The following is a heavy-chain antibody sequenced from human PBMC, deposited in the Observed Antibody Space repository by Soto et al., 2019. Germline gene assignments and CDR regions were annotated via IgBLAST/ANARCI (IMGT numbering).Heavy chain of an antibody. V-gene: IGHV4-34*01. Sequence: SETLSLTCAVYGGSFSGYYWSWIRQPPGKGLEWIGEINHSGSTNYNPSLKSRVTISVDTSKNQFSLKLSSVTAADTGVYYCARQPPVGYYYYGMDVWGQGTTVTVSS. J-gene: IGHJ6*02. CDR3: ARQPPVGYYYYGMDV. CDR2: INHSGST. D-gene: IGHD1-26*01. CDR1: GGSFSGYY.